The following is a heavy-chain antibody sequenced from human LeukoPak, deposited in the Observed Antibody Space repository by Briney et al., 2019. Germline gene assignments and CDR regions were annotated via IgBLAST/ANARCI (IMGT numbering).Heavy chain of an antibody. D-gene: IGHD3-10*01. CDR2: IYTSGST. J-gene: IGHJ4*02. CDR3: ARDRYYYGSGSYYHPFDY. V-gene: IGHV4-4*07. CDR1: GGSISSYY. Sequence: PSETLSLTCTVSGGSISSYYWSWIRQPAGKGLEWIGRIYTSGSTNYDPSLKSRVTMSVGTSKNQFSLKLSSVTAADTAVYYCARDRYYYGSGSYYHPFDYWGQGTLVTVSS.